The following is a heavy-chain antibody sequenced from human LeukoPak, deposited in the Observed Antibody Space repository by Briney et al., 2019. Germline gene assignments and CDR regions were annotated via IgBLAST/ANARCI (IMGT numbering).Heavy chain of an antibody. CDR3: ARGPYYTTLNCYPWFDY. Sequence: GGSLRLSCVASGFTFSSYEMNWVRQAPGKGLEWISYITRSGTTIYYADSVQGRFTISRDNAKNSLFLQMDGLRAEDTAVYYCARGPYYTTLNCYPWFDYWGQGILVTVSS. CDR2: ITRSGTTI. V-gene: IGHV3-48*03. J-gene: IGHJ4*02. D-gene: IGHD2/OR15-2a*01. CDR1: GFTFSSYE.